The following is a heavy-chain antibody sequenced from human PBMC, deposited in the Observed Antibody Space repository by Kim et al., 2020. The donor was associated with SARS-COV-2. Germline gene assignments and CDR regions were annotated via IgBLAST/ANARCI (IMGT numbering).Heavy chain of an antibody. CDR2: ISGAGGST. D-gene: IGHD4-17*01. Sequence: GGSLRLSCASSGFTFSSYAMSWVRQAPGKGLEWVSGISGAGGSTFYADSVKGRFTISRDNSNNMLYLQMNSLRAEDTAVYFCAKDLRPGTVYGAYYFDYWGQGTLVTVSS. CDR1: GFTFSSYA. CDR3: AKDLRPGTVYGAYYFDY. J-gene: IGHJ4*02. V-gene: IGHV3-23*01.